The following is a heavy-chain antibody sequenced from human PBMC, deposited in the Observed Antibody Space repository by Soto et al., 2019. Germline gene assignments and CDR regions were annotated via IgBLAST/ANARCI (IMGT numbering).Heavy chain of an antibody. CDR2: FFYGGRT. Sequence: QVQLQQSGPGLLKPSETLSLTCTVSGGSISSPSYNWGWVRQPPGKGPEWIGSFFYGGRTHYSPSLESRLSISVGTARSQVSLILTSVTAADTAVYYCATVASTHFDSWGQGALVVVSS. J-gene: IGHJ4*02. D-gene: IGHD1-1*01. CDR3: ATVASTHFDS. CDR1: GGSISSPSYN. V-gene: IGHV4-39*01.